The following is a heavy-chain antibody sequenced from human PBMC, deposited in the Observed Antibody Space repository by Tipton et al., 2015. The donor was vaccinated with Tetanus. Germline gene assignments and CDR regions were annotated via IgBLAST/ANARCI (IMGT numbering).Heavy chain of an antibody. CDR1: GFIFNNYW. J-gene: IGHJ4*02. Sequence: SLRLSCSASGFIFNNYWMSWVRQAPGKGLEWVANINRDGSDKYYVDSVKGRFTISRDEAKNSLYLQMSSLRVGDTAVYYCARDDGYNSGYGHWGQGTLVTVSS. D-gene: IGHD5-18*01. CDR2: INRDGSDK. CDR3: ARDDGYNSGYGH. V-gene: IGHV3-7*01.